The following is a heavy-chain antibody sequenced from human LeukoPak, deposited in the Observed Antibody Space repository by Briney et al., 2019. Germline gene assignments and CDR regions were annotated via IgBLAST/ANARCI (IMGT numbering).Heavy chain of an antibody. J-gene: IGHJ6*03. V-gene: IGHV3-11*04. CDR2: ISSSGSTI. Sequence: GGSLRLSCAASGFTFSDYYMSWIRQAPGKGLEWVSYISSSGSTIYYADSVKGRFTISRDDAKNSLYLQMNSLRAEDTAVYYCARDRSQDYYYYYMDVWGKGTTVTVSS. CDR1: GFTFSDYY. CDR3: ARDRSQDYYYYYMDV.